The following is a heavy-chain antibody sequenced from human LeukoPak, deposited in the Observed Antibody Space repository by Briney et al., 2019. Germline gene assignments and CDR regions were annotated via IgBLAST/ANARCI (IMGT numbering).Heavy chain of an antibody. CDR1: GFTFSSYA. CDR2: ISGSGGST. D-gene: IGHD1-26*01. J-gene: IGHJ3*02. V-gene: IGHV3-23*01. Sequence: HPGGSLRLSCAASGFTFSSYAMSWVRQAPGKGLEWVSAISGSGGSTYYADSVKGRFTISRDNSKNTLYLQMNSLRAEDTAVYYCAKIFWVGATTLGAFDIWGQGTMVTVSS. CDR3: AKIFWVGATTLGAFDI.